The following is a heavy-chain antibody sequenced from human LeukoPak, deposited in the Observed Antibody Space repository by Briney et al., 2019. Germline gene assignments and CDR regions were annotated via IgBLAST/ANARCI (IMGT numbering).Heavy chain of an antibody. Sequence: ASVKVSCKASGYTFSSYDINWVRQATGQGLEWMGWMNPNSGNTGYAQKFQGRVTMTRNTSISTAYMELSSLRSEDTAVYYCARGGYYDSSGYFAFDIWGQGTMVTVSS. CDR2: MNPNSGNT. D-gene: IGHD3-22*01. V-gene: IGHV1-8*01. J-gene: IGHJ3*02. CDR1: GYTFSSYD. CDR3: ARGGYYDSSGYFAFDI.